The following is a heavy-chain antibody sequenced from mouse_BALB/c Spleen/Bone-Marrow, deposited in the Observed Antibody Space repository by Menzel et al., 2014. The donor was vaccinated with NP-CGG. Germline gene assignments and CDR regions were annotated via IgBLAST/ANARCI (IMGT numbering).Heavy chain of an antibody. CDR2: INPSNGGT. CDR3: TSSGTSWLRRSWYFDV. D-gene: IGHD2-2*01. Sequence: QVQLQQSGAELVKPGASVKLSCKASGYTFTSYYMYWVEQRPGQGLEWIGEINPSNGGTNFNEKFKSKATLTVDKSSSTAYMHLSSLTCEDSAVYYCTSSGTSWLRRSWYFDVWGAGTAVTVSS. V-gene: IGHV1S16*01. CDR1: GYTFTSYY. J-gene: IGHJ1*01.